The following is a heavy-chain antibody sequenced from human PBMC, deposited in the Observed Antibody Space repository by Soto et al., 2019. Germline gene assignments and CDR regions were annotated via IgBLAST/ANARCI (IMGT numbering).Heavy chain of an antibody. V-gene: IGHV1-18*01. D-gene: IGHD2-21*02. CDR2: ITGSTGDT. J-gene: IGHJ4*02. CDR3: ARDKVGTAAEF. Sequence: XSVKVSCKASGYPFTNYGFIWVRQAPGQGLEWMGWITGSTGDTNYAQKFQDRFAMTTDTSTDTAYMELRSLRADDTAVYYCARDKVGTAAEFWGQGTLVTVSS. CDR1: GYPFTNYG.